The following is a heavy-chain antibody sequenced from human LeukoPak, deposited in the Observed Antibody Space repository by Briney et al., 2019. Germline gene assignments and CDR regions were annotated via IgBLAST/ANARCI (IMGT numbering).Heavy chain of an antibody. CDR3: ARDGSGGSCDRCMDV. V-gene: IGHV3-21*01. CDR2: ISSSSSYI. J-gene: IGHJ6*02. Sequence: KPGGSLRLSCAASGFTFSSYSMNWVRQAPGKGLEWVSSISSSSSYIYYADSVKGRFTISRDNAKNSLYLQMNSLRAEDTAVYYCARDGSGGSCDRCMDVWGQGTTVTVSS. CDR1: GFTFSSYS. D-gene: IGHD2-15*01.